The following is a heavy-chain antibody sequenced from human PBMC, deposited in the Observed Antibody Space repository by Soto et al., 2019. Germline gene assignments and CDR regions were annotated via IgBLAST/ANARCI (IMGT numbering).Heavy chain of an antibody. J-gene: IGHJ4*02. Sequence: SETLSLTCTVSGGSISSYYWSWIRQPPGKGLEWIGYIYYSGSTNYNPSLKSRVTISVDTSKNQFSLKLSSVTAADTAVYYCARHRQYYYDSSGYYVFDYWGQGTMVTVSS. V-gene: IGHV4-59*08. CDR2: IYYSGST. CDR3: ARHRQYYYDSSGYYVFDY. CDR1: GGSISSYY. D-gene: IGHD3-22*01.